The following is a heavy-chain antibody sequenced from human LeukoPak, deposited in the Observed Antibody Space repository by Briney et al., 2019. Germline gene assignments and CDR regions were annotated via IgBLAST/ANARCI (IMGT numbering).Heavy chain of an antibody. CDR1: GFTLKNAW. J-gene: IGHJ4*02. V-gene: IGHV3-15*01. D-gene: IGHD6-19*01. CDR3: TTGTEQQWLSLDY. CDR2: IRSKTDGGTT. Sequence: PGGSLRLSCVASGFTLKNAWMSWVRQAPGKGLEWVGRIRSKTDGGTTDYAAPVKGRFTISRDDSKNTLYLQTNSLKTEDTAVYYCTTGTEQQWLSLDYWGQGTLVTVSS.